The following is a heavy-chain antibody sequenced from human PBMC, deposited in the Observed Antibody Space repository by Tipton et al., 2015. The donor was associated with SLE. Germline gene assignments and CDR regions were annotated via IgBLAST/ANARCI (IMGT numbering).Heavy chain of an antibody. J-gene: IGHJ3*02. Sequence: TLSLTCAVSGYSLSSGYHWAWIRQPPGEGLEWVAHIHKSGSTSYNPSLTSRVTILMDKSKNEFSLKVTSVTASDTAVYYCARVYFDSTVARAFDSWGQGTLVTVSS. D-gene: IGHD3-22*01. CDR2: IHKSGST. V-gene: IGHV4-38-2*01. CDR3: ARVYFDSTVARAFDS. CDR1: GYSLSSGYH.